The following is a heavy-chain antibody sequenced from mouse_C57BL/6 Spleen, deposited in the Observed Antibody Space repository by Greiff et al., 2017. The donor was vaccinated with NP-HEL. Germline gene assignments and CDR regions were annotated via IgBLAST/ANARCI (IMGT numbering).Heavy chain of an antibody. D-gene: IGHD1-1*01. CDR1: GYSITSGYY. CDR3: ARYYYGSAPGFAY. V-gene: IGHV3-6*01. Sequence: EVKLQESGPGLVKPSQSLSLTCSVTGYSITSGYYWNWIRQFPGNKLEWMGYISYDGSNNYNPSLKNRISITRDTSKNQFFLKLNSVTTEDTATYYCARYYYGSAPGFAYWGQGTLVTVSA. J-gene: IGHJ3*01. CDR2: ISYDGSN.